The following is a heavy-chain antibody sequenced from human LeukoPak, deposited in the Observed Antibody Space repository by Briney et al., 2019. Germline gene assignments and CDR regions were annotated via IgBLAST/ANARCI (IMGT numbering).Heavy chain of an antibody. CDR1: GFSFDDHA. J-gene: IGHJ4*02. V-gene: IGHV3-9*01. Sequence: GGSLRLSCAASGFSFDDHAMHWVRQAPGKGLEWVSGISWNSGSIGYADSVKGRFTISRDNAKNSLYLQMNSLRAEDTALYYCAKDIRDSSSSGLFDYWGQGTLVTVSS. D-gene: IGHD6-6*01. CDR2: ISWNSGSI. CDR3: AKDIRDSSSSGLFDY.